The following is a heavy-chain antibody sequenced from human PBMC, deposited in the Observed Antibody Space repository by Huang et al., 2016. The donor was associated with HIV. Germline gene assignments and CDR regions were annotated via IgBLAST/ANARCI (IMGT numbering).Heavy chain of an antibody. CDR2: SKSDGSST. Sequence: EVQLVESGGGLVQPGGSLRLSCAASGFTVSSYWMHWGRQVPGMGLVWGSQSKSDGSSTSYADSVKGRFTISRDNAKNTLYLQMNSLRAEDTAVYYCARGLRQGKYYYGSGTAYWGQGTLVTVSS. V-gene: IGHV3-74*01. D-gene: IGHD3-10*01. CDR3: ARGLRQGKYYYGSGTAY. J-gene: IGHJ4*02. CDR1: GFTVSSYW.